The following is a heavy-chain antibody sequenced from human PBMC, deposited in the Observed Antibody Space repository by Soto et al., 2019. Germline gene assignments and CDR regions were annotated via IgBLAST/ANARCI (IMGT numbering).Heavy chain of an antibody. CDR1: GYTFTNYF. CDR3: ARGEVVATTLIPCHFDY. D-gene: IGHD2-15*01. Sequence: QVQLVQSGAEVKKPGASVKVSCKASGYTFTNYFLHWVRQSPGQGLEWMGIINPNAGSTNYAQKFLGRFTRTRDTSTSTVYMELSSLRSEDTAVYSCARGEVVATTLIPCHFDYWGQGTLVTVSS. V-gene: IGHV1-46*03. J-gene: IGHJ4*02. CDR2: INPNAGST.